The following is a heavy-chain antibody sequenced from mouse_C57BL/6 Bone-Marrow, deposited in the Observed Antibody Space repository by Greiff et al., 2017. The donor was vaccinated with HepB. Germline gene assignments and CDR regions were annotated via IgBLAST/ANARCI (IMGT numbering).Heavy chain of an antibody. V-gene: IGHV3-5*01. D-gene: IGHD1-1*01. CDR1: GISITTGNYR. J-gene: IGHJ1*03. CDR2: IYYSGTI. Sequence: DVKLQESGPGLVKPSQTVFLTCTVTGISITTGNYRWSWIRQFPGNKLEWIGYIYYSGTITYNPSLTSRTTITRDTPKNQFFLEMNSLTAEDTATYYCARERYYGSSYVDWYFDVWGTGTTVTVSS. CDR3: ARERYYGSSYVDWYFDV.